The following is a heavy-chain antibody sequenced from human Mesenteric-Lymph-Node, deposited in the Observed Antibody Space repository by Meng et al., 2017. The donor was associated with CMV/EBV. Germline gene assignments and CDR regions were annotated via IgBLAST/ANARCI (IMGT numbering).Heavy chain of an antibody. J-gene: IGHJ6*02. V-gene: IGHV1-69*05. CDR2: IIPIFGTA. CDR1: GGTFSSYA. CDR3: ARDRSQLWFGDLGRYQGLDV. D-gene: IGHD3-10*01. Sequence: SVKVSCKASGGTFSSYAISWVRQAPGQGLEWMGGIIPIFGTANYAQKFQGRVTITTDESTSTAYMELSSLRSEDRAVYYCARDRSQLWFGDLGRYQGLDVWGQGTTVTVS.